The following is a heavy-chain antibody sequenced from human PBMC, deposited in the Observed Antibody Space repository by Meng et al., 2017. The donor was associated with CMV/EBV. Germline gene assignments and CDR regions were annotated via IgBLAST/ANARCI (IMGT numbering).Heavy chain of an antibody. Sequence: GESLKISCKGSGYSFTSYWIGWVRQMPGKDLEWMGIIDPGDSDTRYSPSFQGQVTISADKSISTAYLQWSSLKASDTAMYYCARQSGEGVVVPAAIRYYYGMDVWGQGTTVTVSS. CDR2: IDPGDSDT. CDR1: GYSFTSYW. CDR3: ARQSGEGVVVPAAIRYYYGMDV. J-gene: IGHJ6*02. D-gene: IGHD2-2*01. V-gene: IGHV5-51*01.